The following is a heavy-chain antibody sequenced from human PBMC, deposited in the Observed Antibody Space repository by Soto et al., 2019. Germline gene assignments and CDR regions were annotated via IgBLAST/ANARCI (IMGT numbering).Heavy chain of an antibody. V-gene: IGHV1-69*01. Sequence: QVQLVQSGAEVKKPGSSVKVSCKASGGTFSSYAISWVRQAPGQGLEWMGGIIPIFGTANYAQKFQGRVTITADESTSTADRELGSLRSEDTAVYYCARAFGYGEAFDYGGQGTLVTVSS. CDR2: IIPIFGTA. D-gene: IGHD4-17*01. CDR1: GGTFSSYA. CDR3: ARAFGYGEAFDY. J-gene: IGHJ4*02.